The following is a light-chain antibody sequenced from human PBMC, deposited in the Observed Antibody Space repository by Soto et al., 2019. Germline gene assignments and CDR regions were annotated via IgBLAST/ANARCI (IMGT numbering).Light chain of an antibody. J-gene: IGKJ4*01. CDR1: QSIDNNH. Sequence: EIVLTQSPGTLSLSPGERVTLSCRASQSIDNNHLAWYQQRPGQAPRLLIHGTSNRATGIPDRFSGSGSGTDFTLTFSRLEPEDFAVYYCEYYGSSIPFGGGTKVEIK. CDR2: GTS. CDR3: EYYGSSIP. V-gene: IGKV3-20*01.